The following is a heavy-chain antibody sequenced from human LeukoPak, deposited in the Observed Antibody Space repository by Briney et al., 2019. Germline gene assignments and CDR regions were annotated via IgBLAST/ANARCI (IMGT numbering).Heavy chain of an antibody. CDR2: RHYRGTT. Sequence: SETLSLTCTVSGASISSYYWSWIRQPPGKGLEWIASRHYRGTTNYNPSLKSRVTISLDTSKNQFSLKLSSVTAADTAMYYCARDAYTYDILTGRANWFDPWGQGALVTVSS. CDR3: ARDAYTYDILTGRANWFDP. V-gene: IGHV4-59*12. D-gene: IGHD3-9*01. CDR1: GASISSYY. J-gene: IGHJ5*02.